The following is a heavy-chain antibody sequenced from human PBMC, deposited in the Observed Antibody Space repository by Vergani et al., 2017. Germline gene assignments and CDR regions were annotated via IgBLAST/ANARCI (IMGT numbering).Heavy chain of an antibody. V-gene: IGHV3-30*18. CDR2: ISYDGSNK. J-gene: IGHJ4*02. Sequence: QVQLVESGGGVVQPGRSLRLSCAASGFTFSSYGMHWVRQAPGKGLEWVAVISYDGSNKYYADSVKGRFTISRDNSKNTLYLQMNSLRAEDTAVYYGAKVRFGYDSSGWGDYWGQGTLVTVSS. D-gene: IGHD3-22*01. CDR1: GFTFSSYG. CDR3: AKVRFGYDSSGWGDY.